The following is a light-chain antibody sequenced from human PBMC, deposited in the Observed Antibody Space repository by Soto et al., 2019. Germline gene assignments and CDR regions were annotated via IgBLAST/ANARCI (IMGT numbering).Light chain of an antibody. V-gene: IGLV2-14*03. Sequence: QSALTQPASVSGSPGQSITISCTGTTSDVGRFNYVSWYQHHPGKAPKLMIYDVSNRPSGLSNRFSGSKSGNTASLTISGLQAEDEADYYCASYTSSSTFVFGRGTKLTVL. J-gene: IGLJ2*01. CDR3: ASYTSSSTFV. CDR2: DVS. CDR1: TSDVGRFNY.